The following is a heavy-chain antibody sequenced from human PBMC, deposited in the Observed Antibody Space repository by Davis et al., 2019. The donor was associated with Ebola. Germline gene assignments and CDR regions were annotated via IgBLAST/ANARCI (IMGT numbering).Heavy chain of an antibody. J-gene: IGHJ6*02. D-gene: IGHD2-2*01. CDR2: LHHTGST. CDR3: AKFSYAYYALDV. Sequence: SETLSLTCAVSSASISSSSSNWWIWVRQSPGRGLEWIGELHHTGSTNYSPSLKGRVTMSIDKTQNQFSLTLNSVTAADTATYYCAKFSYAYYALDVWGQGTTVIVS. V-gene: IGHV4-4*02. CDR1: SASISSSSSNW.